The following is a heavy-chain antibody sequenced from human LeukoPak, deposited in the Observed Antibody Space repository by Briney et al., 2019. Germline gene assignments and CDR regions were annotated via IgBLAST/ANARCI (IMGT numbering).Heavy chain of an antibody. CDR2: IIPIFGTA. Sequence: SVKVSCKASGGTFSSYAISWVRQAPGQGLEWMGGIIPIFGTANYAQKFQGRVTITSDKSTSTAYMELSSLRSEDTAVYYCARDRGGSSIAARNCYYYYMDVWGKGTTVTVSS. J-gene: IGHJ6*03. D-gene: IGHD6-6*01. V-gene: IGHV1-69*06. CDR1: GGTFSSYA. CDR3: ARDRGGSSIAARNCYYYYMDV.